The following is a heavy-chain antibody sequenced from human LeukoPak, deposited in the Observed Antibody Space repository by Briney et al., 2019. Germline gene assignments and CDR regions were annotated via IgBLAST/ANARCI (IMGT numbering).Heavy chain of an antibody. CDR1: GGSFSGYY. CDR3: ARGRYSSSWYNWFDP. CDR2: INHSGST. D-gene: IGHD6-13*01. V-gene: IGHV4-34*01. Sequence: PSETLSLTCAVYGGSFSGYYWSWIRQPPGKGLEWIGEINHSGSTNYNPSLKSRVTISVDTSKNQFSLKLSSVTAADTAVYYRARGRYSSSWYNWFDPWGQGTLVTVSS. J-gene: IGHJ5*02.